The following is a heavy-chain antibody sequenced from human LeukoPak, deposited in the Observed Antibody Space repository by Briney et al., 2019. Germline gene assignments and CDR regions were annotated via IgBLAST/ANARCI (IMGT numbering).Heavy chain of an antibody. Sequence: GASVKVSCKASGYTFTGYYMHWVRQAPGQGLEWMGWIDPNSGGTNYAQKFQGRVTMTRDTSISTAYMELSRLRSDDTAVYYCARSSYSSGYWGDWGQGTLVTVSS. CDR1: GYTFTGYY. CDR2: IDPNSGGT. J-gene: IGHJ4*02. CDR3: ARSSYSSGYWGD. D-gene: IGHD3-22*01. V-gene: IGHV1-2*02.